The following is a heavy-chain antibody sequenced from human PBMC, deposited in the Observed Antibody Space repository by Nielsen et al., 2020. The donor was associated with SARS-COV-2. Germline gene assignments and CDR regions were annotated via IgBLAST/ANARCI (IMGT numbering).Heavy chain of an antibody. V-gene: IGHV3-11*04. Sequence: GGSLRLSCAASGFTFNNAWMSWVRQAPGKGLEWVSYISSDATTIFYVDSVKGRFIMSRDNARNSLYLQMNSLRVEDTAIYYCVRENGHFDYWGQGALVTVSS. CDR3: VRENGHFDY. CDR2: ISSDATTI. J-gene: IGHJ4*02. CDR1: GFTFNNAW. D-gene: IGHD2-8*01.